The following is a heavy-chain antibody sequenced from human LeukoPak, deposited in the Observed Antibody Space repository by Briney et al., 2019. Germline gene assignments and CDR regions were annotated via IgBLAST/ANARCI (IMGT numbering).Heavy chain of an antibody. J-gene: IGHJ6*03. CDR1: GGTFSSYA. CDR2: IIPIFGTA. Sequence: SVKVSCKASGGTFSSYAISWVRQAPGQGLEWMGGIIPIFGTANYAQKFQGRVTITADKSTSTAYMELSSLRSEDTAVYYCAGGDTYYDFWSGSEKNYYYYYMDVWGKGTTVTVSS. V-gene: IGHV1-69*06. D-gene: IGHD3-3*01. CDR3: AGGDTYYDFWSGSEKNYYYYYMDV.